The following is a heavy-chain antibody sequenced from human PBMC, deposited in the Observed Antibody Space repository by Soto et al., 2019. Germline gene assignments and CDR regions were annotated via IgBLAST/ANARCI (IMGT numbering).Heavy chain of an antibody. Sequence: ASVKVSCKASGYTFTSYGISWVRQAPGQGLEWMGWISAYNGNTNYAQKLQGRVTMTTDTSTSTAYMELRSLRSDDTAVYYCASGISRHYYYYHGMDVWGQGTTVTVSS. CDR3: ASGISRHYYYYHGMDV. V-gene: IGHV1-18*01. J-gene: IGHJ6*02. CDR2: ISAYNGNT. D-gene: IGHD1-20*01. CDR1: GYTFTSYG.